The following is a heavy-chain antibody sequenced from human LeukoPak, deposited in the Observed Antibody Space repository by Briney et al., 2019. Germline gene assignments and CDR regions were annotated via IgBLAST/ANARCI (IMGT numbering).Heavy chain of an antibody. Sequence: PGGSLRLSCVAAGFTFSSRDWMTWVRQAPGKGLEGVAFIRYDGSNKYYADSVKGRFTISRDNSKNTLYLQMNSLRAEDTAVYYCAKVAGFGEPFYDAFDIWGQGTMVTVSS. J-gene: IGHJ3*02. CDR1: GFTFSSRDW. CDR3: AKVAGFGEPFYDAFDI. CDR2: IRYDGSNK. V-gene: IGHV3-30*02. D-gene: IGHD3-10*01.